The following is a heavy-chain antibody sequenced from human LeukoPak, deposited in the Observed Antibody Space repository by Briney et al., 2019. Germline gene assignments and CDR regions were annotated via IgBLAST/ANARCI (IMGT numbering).Heavy chain of an antibody. Sequence: GGSLRLSCAASGFTFSSYAMTWVRQAPGKGPEWVSAISGGGGGTFYADSVKGRFTISRDNSKNTLYLQMNSLSAEDTAVYYCAKDLGGKPYYYYGMDVWGQGTTVTVSS. CDR3: AKDLGGKPYYYYGMDV. V-gene: IGHV3-23*01. J-gene: IGHJ6*02. CDR1: GFTFSSYA. CDR2: ISGGGGGT.